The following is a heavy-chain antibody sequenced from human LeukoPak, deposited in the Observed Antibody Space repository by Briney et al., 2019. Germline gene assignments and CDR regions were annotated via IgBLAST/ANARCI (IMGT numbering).Heavy chain of an antibody. Sequence: SETLSLTCTVSGGSISSSSYYWGWIRQPPGKGLEWIGSIYYSGSTYYNPSLKSRVTISVDTSKNQFSLKLSSVTAADTAVYYCARREGTRDYWGQGTLVTVSS. J-gene: IGHJ4*02. CDR3: ARREGTRDY. V-gene: IGHV4-39*01. CDR2: IYYSGST. CDR1: GGSISSSSYY.